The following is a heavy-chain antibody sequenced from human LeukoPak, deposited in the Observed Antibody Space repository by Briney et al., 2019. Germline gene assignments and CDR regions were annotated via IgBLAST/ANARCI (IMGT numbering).Heavy chain of an antibody. CDR3: ARESGYYGSGSYYGDYYGMDV. Sequence: PSETLSLTCTVSGGSISSYYWSWIRQPPGKGLEWIGYIYYSGSTNYNPSLKSRVTISVDTSKNLFSLKLSSVTAADTAVYYCARESGYYGSGSYYGDYYGMDVWGKGTTVTVSS. V-gene: IGHV4-59*01. CDR2: IYYSGST. CDR1: GGSISSYY. J-gene: IGHJ6*04. D-gene: IGHD3-10*01.